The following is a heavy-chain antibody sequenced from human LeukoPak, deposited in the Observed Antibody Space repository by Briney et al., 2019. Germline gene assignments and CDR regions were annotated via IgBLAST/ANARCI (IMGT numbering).Heavy chain of an antibody. Sequence: GGSLRLSCAASGFSLSNYPMDWVRQAPGKGLEWVSYINAGSRAISYADSVRGRFTVPRDNAQNSLYLQMNSLRAEDSAIYYCARDGGRGYAIDYWGQGILVTVSS. J-gene: IGHJ4*02. D-gene: IGHD6-25*01. CDR2: INAGSRAI. CDR1: GFSLSNYP. CDR3: ARDGGRGYAIDY. V-gene: IGHV3-48*01.